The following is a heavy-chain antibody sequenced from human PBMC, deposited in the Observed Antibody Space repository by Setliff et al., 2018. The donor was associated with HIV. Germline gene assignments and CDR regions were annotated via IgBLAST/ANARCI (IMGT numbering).Heavy chain of an antibody. V-gene: IGHV4-39*01. CDR1: GDSTSSSHYY. CDR3: AKCSGTWDYNWFDP. D-gene: IGHD3-10*02. J-gene: IGHJ5*02. CDR2: LYYDGRF. Sequence: SETLSLTCTVFGDSTSSSHYYWAWFRRPPGQGLEWVASLYYDGRFYHSPSLRGRVSISVDRSTNQVFLQLTSVTARDTAIYYGAKCSGTWDYNWFDPWGPGTLVTVSS.